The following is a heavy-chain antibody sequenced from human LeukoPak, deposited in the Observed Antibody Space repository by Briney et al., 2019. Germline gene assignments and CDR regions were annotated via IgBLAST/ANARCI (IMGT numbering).Heavy chain of an antibody. CDR1: GGSVSSGSYY. D-gene: IGHD5-12*01. V-gene: IGHV4-61*01. Sequence: SETLSLTCTVSGGSVSSGSYYWSWIRQPPGKGLEWIGYIYYSGSTNYNPSLKSRVTISLDTSKNQFSLKLSSVTAADTAVYYCARGNGYSGYGYSMDVWGQGTTVTVSS. CDR2: IYYSGST. CDR3: ARGNGYSGYGYSMDV. J-gene: IGHJ6*02.